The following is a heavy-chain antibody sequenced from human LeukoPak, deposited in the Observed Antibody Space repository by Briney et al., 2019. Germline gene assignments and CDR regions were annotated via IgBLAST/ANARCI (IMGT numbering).Heavy chain of an antibody. CDR1: GFNFSGSA. Sequence: GGSLRLSCAASGFNFSGSAMHWVRQASGKGLEWVGRIRSKANSYATAYAASVKGRFTISRDDSKNTAYLQMNSLKTEDTAVYYCTRGYSSGWSPFDYYGMDVWGQGTTVTVSS. D-gene: IGHD6-19*01. J-gene: IGHJ6*02. CDR2: IRSKANSYAT. V-gene: IGHV3-73*01. CDR3: TRGYSSGWSPFDYYGMDV.